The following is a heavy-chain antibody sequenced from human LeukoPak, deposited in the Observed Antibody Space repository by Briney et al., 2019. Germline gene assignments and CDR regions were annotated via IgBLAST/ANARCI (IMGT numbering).Heavy chain of an antibody. Sequence: ASVTVSCKASGYTFTSYGISWVRQAPGQGLEWMGWISAYNGNTNYAQKLQGRVTMTTDTSTSTAYMELRSLRSDDTAAYYCARLYGSGSYLNGDYYYYGMDVWGKGTTVTVSS. CDR2: ISAYNGNT. J-gene: IGHJ6*04. V-gene: IGHV1-18*04. D-gene: IGHD3-10*01. CDR3: ARLYGSGSYLNGDYYYYGMDV. CDR1: GYTFTSYG.